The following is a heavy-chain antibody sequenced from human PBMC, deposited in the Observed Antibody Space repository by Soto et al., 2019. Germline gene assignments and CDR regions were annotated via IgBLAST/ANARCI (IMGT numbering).Heavy chain of an antibody. J-gene: IGHJ4*02. D-gene: IGHD3-10*01. V-gene: IGHV3-23*01. Sequence: EVQLLESGGGLVQPGGSLRLSCAASGFTFSSYAMSWVRQAPGKGLEWVSAISGSGGSTYYADSVKGRFTISRDNSKNTVYLQRNRLRAGETAGYYFAKTRGGPMVRGGGGVQGTLVTVSS. CDR1: GFTFSSYA. CDR2: ISGSGGST. CDR3: AKTRGGPMVRGGG.